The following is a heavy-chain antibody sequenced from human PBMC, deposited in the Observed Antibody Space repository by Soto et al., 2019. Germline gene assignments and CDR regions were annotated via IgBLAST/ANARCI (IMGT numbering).Heavy chain of an antibody. Sequence: GSGPTPVNTTQALTLTCTFPGFSLSNRGMRVSWVRQPPGKALEWLARIDWDDDKLYSTSLKTRLTISKDTSKNQVVLTMTNMDPVDTATYYCARSRVAAGNRWFDRWGQGTLVTVSS. CDR2: IDWDDDK. V-gene: IGHV2-70*04. D-gene: IGHD6-13*01. CDR3: ARSRVAAGNRWFDR. J-gene: IGHJ5*02. CDR1: GFSLSNRGMR.